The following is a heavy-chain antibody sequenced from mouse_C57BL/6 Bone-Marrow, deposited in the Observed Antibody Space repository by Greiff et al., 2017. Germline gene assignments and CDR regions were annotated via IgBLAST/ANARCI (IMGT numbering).Heavy chain of an antibody. CDR3: AGGTGYYVAWFAY. CDR2: ISDGGSYT. CDR1: GFTFSSYS. D-gene: IGHD2-3*01. Sequence: EVMLVESGGGLVKPGGSLKLSCAASGFTFSSYSMSWVRQTPEQRLEWVATISDGGSYTYYPDNVKGRFTISRDNAKNNLYLQMSHLKSEDTAMYYCAGGTGYYVAWFAYWGTGTLVTVSA. J-gene: IGHJ3*01. V-gene: IGHV5-4*03.